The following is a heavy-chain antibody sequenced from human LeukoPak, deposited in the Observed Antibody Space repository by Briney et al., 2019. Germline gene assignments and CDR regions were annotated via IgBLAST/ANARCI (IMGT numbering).Heavy chain of an antibody. CDR3: ARARDGHINNWFDP. Sequence: KPSETLSLTCTVSGGSVSSRSHYWSWIRQPPGKGLEWIGYIYYSGRTNYNPSLKSRVSMSVDTSMNQFSLTLSSVTAADTAVYYCARARDGHINNWFDPWGQGTLVIVSS. CDR2: IYYSGRT. D-gene: IGHD5-24*01. V-gene: IGHV4-61*01. CDR1: GGSVSSRSHY. J-gene: IGHJ5*02.